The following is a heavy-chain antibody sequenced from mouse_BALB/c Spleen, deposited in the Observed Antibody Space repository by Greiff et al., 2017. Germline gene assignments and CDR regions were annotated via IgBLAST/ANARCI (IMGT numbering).Heavy chain of an antibody. CDR1: GFSLTSYG. CDR2: IWSGGST. Sequence: QVQLKESGPGLVQPSQSLSITCTVSGFSLTSYGVHWVRQSPGKGLEWLGVIWSGGSTDYNAAFISRLSISKDNSKSQVFFKMNSLRADDTAIYYCARNPGYYAMDYWGQGTSVTVSS. J-gene: IGHJ4*01. V-gene: IGHV2-4-1*01. CDR3: ARNPGYYAMDY.